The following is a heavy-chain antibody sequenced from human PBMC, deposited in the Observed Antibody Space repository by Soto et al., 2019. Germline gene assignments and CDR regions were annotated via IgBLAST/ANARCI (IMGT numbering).Heavy chain of an antibody. J-gene: IGHJ6*02. V-gene: IGHV1-3*01. D-gene: IGHD2-21*02. Sequence: ASVKVSCKASGITFTTYAIHWVRQAPGQGLEWMGWINAGNGNTRYSQKFQGRVTITRDTSASTAYMELSSLRSEDTAVYYCASEYCGGDCYSAARYGMDVWGQGTTVTVSS. CDR2: INAGNGNT. CDR3: ASEYCGGDCYSAARYGMDV. CDR1: GITFTTYA.